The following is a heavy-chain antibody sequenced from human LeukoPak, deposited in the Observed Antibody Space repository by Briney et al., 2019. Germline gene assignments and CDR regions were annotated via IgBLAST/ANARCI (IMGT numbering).Heavy chain of an antibody. Sequence: PSGTLSLTCAVYGGSFSGYYWSWIRQPPGKGLVWIGEINHSGSTNYNPSLKSRVTISVDTSMNQLSLKLSSVTAADTAVYYCPRIGRTLELGDIDYWGQGTLVTVSS. CDR2: INHSGST. CDR3: PRIGRTLELGDIDY. CDR1: GGSFSGYY. D-gene: IGHD3-16*01. V-gene: IGHV4-34*01. J-gene: IGHJ4*02.